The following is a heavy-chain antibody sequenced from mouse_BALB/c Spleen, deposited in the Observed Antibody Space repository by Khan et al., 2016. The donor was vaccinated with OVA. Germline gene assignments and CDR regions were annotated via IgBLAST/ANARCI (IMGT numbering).Heavy chain of an antibody. CDR2: VSTGGGYT. J-gene: IGHJ3*01. V-gene: IGHV5-6*01. D-gene: IGHD1-1*01. Sequence: EVQRVESGGDLVKPGGSLKLSCAASGFTFSTYGMSWVRQTPDKRLEWVATVSTGGGYTYYPDSVKGRFTISRDNAKNTLYLQMSSLKSEDTATFYCARLAYYYDSEGFAYWGQGTLVTVSA. CDR1: GFTFSTYG. CDR3: ARLAYYYDSEGFAY.